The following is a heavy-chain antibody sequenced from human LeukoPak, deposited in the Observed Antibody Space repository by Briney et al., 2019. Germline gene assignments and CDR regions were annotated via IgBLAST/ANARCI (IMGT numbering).Heavy chain of an antibody. V-gene: IGHV2-70*01. Sequence: SGPALVKPTQTLTLTCTFSGFSLSTSGMCVSWIRQPPGKALEWLALIDWDDDKYYSTSLKTRLTISKDTSKNQVVLTMTNMDPVDTATYYCARMMGYNWNHGPFDYWGQGTLVTVSS. CDR3: ARMMGYNWNHGPFDY. CDR2: IDWDDDK. D-gene: IGHD1-14*01. CDR1: GFSLSTSGMC. J-gene: IGHJ4*02.